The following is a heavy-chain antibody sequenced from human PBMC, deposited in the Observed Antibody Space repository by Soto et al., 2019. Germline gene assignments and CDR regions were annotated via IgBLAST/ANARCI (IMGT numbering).Heavy chain of an antibody. CDR1: GFSLSRAG. J-gene: IGHJ5*02. CDR2: INKDATT. D-gene: IGHD3-3*01. V-gene: IGHV3-74*01. Sequence: PGGSLRLSCVVSGFSLSRAGMDWVRQVPGKGLVWVSRINKDATTTYADSVKGRFTISRDTAKNTLYLQMNSLRAEDTALYYCAREDFWSFAWGQGTLVTVSS. CDR3: AREDFWSFA.